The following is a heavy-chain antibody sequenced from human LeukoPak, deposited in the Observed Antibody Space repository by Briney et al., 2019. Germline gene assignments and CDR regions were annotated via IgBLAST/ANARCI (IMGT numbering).Heavy chain of an antibody. CDR3: ARALTTVVTPRNYYYYMDV. CDR2: IKPDGSEK. D-gene: IGHD4-23*01. V-gene: IGHV3-7*01. CDR1: GFTFSSSW. J-gene: IGHJ6*03. Sequence: GGSLRLSCAASGFTFSSSWMSWVRQAPGKGLEWVTNIKPDGSEKYYVDSVKGRFTISRDNAKNSLYLQMNSLRAEDTAVYYCARALTTVVTPRNYYYYMDVWGKGTTVTVSS.